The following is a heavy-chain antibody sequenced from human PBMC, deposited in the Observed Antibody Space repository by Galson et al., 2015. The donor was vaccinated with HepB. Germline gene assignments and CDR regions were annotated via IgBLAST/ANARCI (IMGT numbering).Heavy chain of an antibody. V-gene: IGHV3-7*01. D-gene: IGHD3-22*01. CDR2: MKHDGSEK. Sequence: SLRLSCAASGLIFSNSWMSWLRQTPGKGLEWVANMKHDGSEKYYLDSVKGRFTISKDNAKSSLYLQMNSLRAEDTAVYYCATSYYDSSGYYPNWFGPWGQGTLVTVSS. J-gene: IGHJ5*02. CDR3: ATSYYDSSGYYPNWFGP. CDR1: GLIFSNSW.